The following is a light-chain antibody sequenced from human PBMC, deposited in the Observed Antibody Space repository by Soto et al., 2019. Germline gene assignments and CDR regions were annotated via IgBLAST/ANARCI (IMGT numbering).Light chain of an antibody. J-gene: IGKJ3*01. CDR2: DAS. V-gene: IGKV3-11*01. CDR3: QQRNTWPFT. Sequence: EIVLTQSPATLSLSPGERATVSCRASQSVSTYLAWYQQKPGQAPRLLIYDASSRATGISARFSGTGSGTDYTLTLRNLEPEECAVYFCQQRNTWPFTFGPGTKVDV. CDR1: QSVSTY.